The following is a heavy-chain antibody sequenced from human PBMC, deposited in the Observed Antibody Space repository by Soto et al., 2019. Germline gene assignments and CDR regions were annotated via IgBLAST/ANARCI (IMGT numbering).Heavy chain of an antibody. V-gene: IGHV3-7*03. CDR2: MKPDGGEI. CDR1: GFTFTNYW. J-gene: IGHJ4*02. CDR3: GRDRGCSSFDY. D-gene: IGHD2-15*01. Sequence: GGSLRLSCVASGFTFTNYWMSWVRQPPGKGLEWVANMKPDGGEINYVDSVKGRFTISRDNAKNLMYLQMNSLSVEDTAVYYCGRDRGCSSFDYWGQGTPVTVSS.